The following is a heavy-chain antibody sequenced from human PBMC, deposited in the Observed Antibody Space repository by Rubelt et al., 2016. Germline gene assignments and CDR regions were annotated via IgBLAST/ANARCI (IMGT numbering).Heavy chain of an antibody. J-gene: IGHJ4*02. CDR1: GYTLTELS. CDR3: ARGYFDSTGDFDY. CDR2: INTYNDKT. V-gene: IGHV1-18*01. Sequence: QVQLVQSGAEVKKPGASVKVSCKVSGYTLTELSMHWVRRAPGQGLEWMGWINTYNDKTNYPQKFQGRVSMTTDSSTNTAYMELRSLRSDDTAVYYCARGYFDSTGDFDYWGQGTLVTVSS. D-gene: IGHD3-22*01.